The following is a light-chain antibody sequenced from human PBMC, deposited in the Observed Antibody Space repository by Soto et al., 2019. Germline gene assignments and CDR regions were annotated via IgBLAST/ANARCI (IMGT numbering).Light chain of an antibody. V-gene: IGKV3-20*01. CDR2: GAS. CDR1: QSVSSSH. CDR3: QHYGGSPLT. J-gene: IGKJ1*01. Sequence: EIVLTQSPGTLSLSPGERATLSCRASQSVSSSHLAWYQQKPGQAPRLLIYGASNRASGIPVRFSGGGSGTDFTLTINRLEPEDFAVYYCQHYGGSPLTFGQGTKVEIK.